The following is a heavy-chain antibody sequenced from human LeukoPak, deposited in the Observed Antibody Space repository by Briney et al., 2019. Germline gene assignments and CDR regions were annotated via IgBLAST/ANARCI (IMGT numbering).Heavy chain of an antibody. J-gene: IGHJ4*02. Sequence: PGGSLRLSCAVSGFSFSSYAMSWVRQAPGKGLEWVSTVSETGDGTYYADSVKGRFIISRDNSKNTFYLQTDSLRADDTAMYYCAKAVGAYFPPLDYWGQGTLVTVSS. D-gene: IGHD1-26*01. V-gene: IGHV3-23*01. CDR2: VSETGDGT. CDR3: AKAVGAYFPPLDY. CDR1: GFSFSSYA.